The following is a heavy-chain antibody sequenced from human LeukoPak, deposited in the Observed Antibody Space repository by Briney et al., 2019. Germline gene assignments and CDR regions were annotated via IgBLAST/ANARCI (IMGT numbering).Heavy chain of an antibody. V-gene: IGHV4-39*01. CDR2: IYYSAST. CDR3: ARNLGAVAGTRWFDP. D-gene: IGHD6-19*01. Sequence: SETLSLTCTVSGDSISSSSHYWGWIRQPPGKGLEWIGSIYYSASTYYNPSLKSRVTISVDTSKNQFSLKLSSVTAADTAVYYCARNLGAVAGTRWFDPWGQGTLVTVSS. CDR1: GDSISSSSHY. J-gene: IGHJ5*02.